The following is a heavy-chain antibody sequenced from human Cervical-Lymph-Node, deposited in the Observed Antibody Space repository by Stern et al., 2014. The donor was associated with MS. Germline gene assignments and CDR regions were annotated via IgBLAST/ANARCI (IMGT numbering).Heavy chain of an antibody. Sequence: QLVQSGPEVKRPGTSVRVSCKASGFTFLSSAMQWVRQARGQTLEWIGVIVVDSAAPRYAQKCHDRVTISSDMSTSTVNMELSSLRSEDTAVYYCAAEGEYIRSGIYHYTGMDVWGQGTTVTVSS. D-gene: IGHD3-10*01. CDR2: IVVDSAAP. J-gene: IGHJ6*02. CDR3: AAEGEYIRSGIYHYTGMDV. V-gene: IGHV1-58*02. CDR1: GFTFLSSA.